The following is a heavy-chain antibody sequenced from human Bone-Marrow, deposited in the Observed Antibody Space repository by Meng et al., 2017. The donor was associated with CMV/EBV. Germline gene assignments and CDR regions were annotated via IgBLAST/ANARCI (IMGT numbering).Heavy chain of an antibody. J-gene: IGHJ4*02. Sequence: GSLRLSCAVYGGSFSGYYWSWIRQPPGKGLEWIGEMNHSGSTSYNPSLKSRVTISVDTSKNRFSLKLSSVTAADTAVYYCARVGYSYGYTFHYWGQGTLVTVSS. CDR1: GGSFSGYY. V-gene: IGHV4-34*01. CDR3: ARVGYSYGYTFHY. D-gene: IGHD5-18*01. CDR2: MNHSGST.